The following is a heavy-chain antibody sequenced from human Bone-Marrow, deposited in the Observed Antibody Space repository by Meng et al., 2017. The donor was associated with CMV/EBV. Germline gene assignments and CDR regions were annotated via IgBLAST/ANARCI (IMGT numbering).Heavy chain of an antibody. V-gene: IGHV3-21*01. Sequence: GESLKISCAASGFTFRTYNMNWVRQAPGKGLEWVSSITSSSDYVRYAGSVKGRFTISRDNAKNALYLQMNNVRAEDTAVYYCARDGREFAGRHFDYWGQGTLVTVSS. CDR3: ARDGREFAGRHFDY. D-gene: IGHD3-10*01. CDR2: ITSSSDYV. J-gene: IGHJ4*02. CDR1: GFTFRTYN.